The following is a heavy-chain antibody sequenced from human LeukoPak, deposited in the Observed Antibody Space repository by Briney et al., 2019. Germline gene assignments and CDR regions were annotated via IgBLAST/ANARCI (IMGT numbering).Heavy chain of an antibody. J-gene: IGHJ4*02. CDR1: GYIFTSYS. V-gene: IGHV1-46*01. CDR2: INPSGGST. CDR3: ARDKTGGYSYGYMYY. D-gene: IGHD5-18*01. Sequence: ASVKVSCKASGYIFTSYSIHWVRQAPGQGLEWMGVINPSGGSTRYAQKFQGRVTMTRDMSTSTVYMELSSLRSEDTAVYYCARDKTGGYSYGYMYYWGQGTLVTVSS.